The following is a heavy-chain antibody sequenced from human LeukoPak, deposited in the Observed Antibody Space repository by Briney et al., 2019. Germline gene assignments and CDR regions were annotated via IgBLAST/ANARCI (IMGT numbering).Heavy chain of an antibody. Sequence: ASVKVSCKASGFTLTNYDINWVRQAPGQGREWMGWMNPINGNTGYARKFQGRVTMTRDTSISTAYMELRSLTSEDTAIYYCVRDGEGVAISVNFWFDPWGQGTLVTVSS. CDR2: MNPINGNT. V-gene: IGHV1-8*01. J-gene: IGHJ5*02. CDR1: GFTLTNYD. CDR3: VRDGEGVAISVNFWFDP. D-gene: IGHD3-10*01.